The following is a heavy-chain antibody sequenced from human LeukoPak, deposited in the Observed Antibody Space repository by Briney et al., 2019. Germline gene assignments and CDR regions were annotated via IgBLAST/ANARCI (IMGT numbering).Heavy chain of an antibody. CDR2: IYNSGTT. D-gene: IGHD2-2*01. CDR1: GGSISNYY. V-gene: IGHV4-59*08. CDR3: ARSATLRGAIDY. J-gene: IGHJ4*02. Sequence: KSSETLSLTCTISGGSISNYYCTWIRQPPGKGLEWVGYIYNSGTTIYNPSLESRVTISADTSKNQFSLKVNSVTAADTAVYYCARSATLRGAIDYWGQGTLVTVPS.